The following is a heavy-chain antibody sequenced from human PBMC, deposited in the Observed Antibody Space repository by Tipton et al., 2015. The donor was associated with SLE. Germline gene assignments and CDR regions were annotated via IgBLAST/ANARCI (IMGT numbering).Heavy chain of an antibody. Sequence: TLSLTCTVSGGSISSHYWSWVRRPPGKALEWIAYINDSGSTNYNPTLHSRVTISVDMSKNQFSLEVTSVTAADTAVYFCARGSDYDVDFWGQGTLVTVSS. CDR1: GGSISSHY. CDR2: INDSGST. J-gene: IGHJ4*02. V-gene: IGHV4-4*08. CDR3: ARGSDYDVDF. D-gene: IGHD5-12*01.